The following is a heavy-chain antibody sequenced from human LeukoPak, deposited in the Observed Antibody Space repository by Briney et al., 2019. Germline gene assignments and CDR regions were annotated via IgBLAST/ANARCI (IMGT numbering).Heavy chain of an antibody. J-gene: IGHJ4*02. Sequence: PGGSLRLSCAASGFTFSNAWMSWVRQAPGKGLEWVGRIKSKTDGGTTDYAAPVKGRFTISRDDSKNTLYLQMSSLKTEDTAVYYCTTLETYYYDSSGYWDPADYWGQGTLVTVSS. V-gene: IGHV3-15*01. D-gene: IGHD3-22*01. CDR2: IKSKTDGGTT. CDR1: GFTFSNAW. CDR3: TTLETYYYDSSGYWDPADY.